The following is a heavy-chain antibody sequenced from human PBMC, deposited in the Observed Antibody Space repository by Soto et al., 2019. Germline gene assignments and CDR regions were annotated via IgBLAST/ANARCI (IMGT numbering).Heavy chain of an antibody. D-gene: IGHD1-26*01. J-gene: IGHJ6*02. CDR2: IIPIFGTA. V-gene: IGHV1-69*13. Sequence: RASVKVSCKASGGTFSSYAISWVRQAPGQGLEWMGGIIPIFGTANYAQKFQGRVTITADESTSTAYMELSSLRSEDTAVYYCARARPYGSTYYYGMDVWGQGTTVTVSS. CDR3: ARARPYGSTYYYGMDV. CDR1: GGTFSSYA.